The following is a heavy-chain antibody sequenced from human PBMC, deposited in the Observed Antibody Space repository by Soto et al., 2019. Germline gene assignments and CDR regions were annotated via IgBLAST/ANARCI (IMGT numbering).Heavy chain of an antibody. CDR2: ISGSGGST. V-gene: IGHV3-23*01. D-gene: IGHD3-3*01. Sequence: EVQLLESGGGLVQPGGSLRLSCAASGFTFSSYAMSWVRQAPGKGLEWVSAISGSGGSTYYAYSVKGRFTISRDNSKNTLYRQMNSLRAEDTAVYYCAKKTIFGVSVGYYYGMDVWGHGTTVSVSS. CDR3: AKKTIFGVSVGYYYGMDV. CDR1: GFTFSSYA. J-gene: IGHJ6*02.